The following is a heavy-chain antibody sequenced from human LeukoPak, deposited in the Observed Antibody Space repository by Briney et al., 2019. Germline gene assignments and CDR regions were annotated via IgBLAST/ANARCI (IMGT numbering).Heavy chain of an antibody. CDR2: IYYSGST. Sequence: PSETLSLTCTVSGGSISSSSYYWGWLRQPPGQGLEWIGSIYYSGSTYYNPSLKSRVTISVGTSKNQFSLKLSSVTAADTAVYYCARAVAGEFDYWGQGTLVTVSS. J-gene: IGHJ4*02. CDR1: GGSISSSSYY. D-gene: IGHD6-19*01. CDR3: ARAVAGEFDY. V-gene: IGHV4-39*01.